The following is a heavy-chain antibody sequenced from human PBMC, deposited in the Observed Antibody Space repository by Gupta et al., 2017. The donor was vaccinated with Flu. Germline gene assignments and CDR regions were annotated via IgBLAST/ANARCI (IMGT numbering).Heavy chain of an antibody. CDR3: AKEVSGDQLEHYTDYFALDV. Sequence: EVQLLASGGGLVQPGGSLRLSCEASGLTFSNYALTWVRQAPGKGLEWGSSICASRGRPYYAASVKGRFTSSRDNSRNTPYRQMNSMRVEDTAVYYCAKEVSGDQLEHYTDYFALDVWGRGTTGTVTS. CDR1: GLTFSNYA. D-gene: IGHD2-2*01. V-gene: IGHV3-23*01. J-gene: IGHJ6*02. CDR2: ICASRGRP.